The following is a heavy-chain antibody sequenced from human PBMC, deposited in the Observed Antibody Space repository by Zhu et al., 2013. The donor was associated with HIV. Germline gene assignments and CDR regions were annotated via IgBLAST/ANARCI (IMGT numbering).Heavy chain of an antibody. CDR3: ARQKRLTMGFLQD. Sequence: QVQLVQSGAEVKKPGSSVKVSCKASEGTFSSYAISWVRQAPGQGLEWMGGIIPIFGTANYAQKFQGRVTVTADESKSIAYMDLSSLRSEDTALYYCARQKRLTMGFLQDWGQGSLVTVSS. J-gene: IGHJ1*01. D-gene: IGHD3-3*01. CDR2: IIPIFGTA. V-gene: IGHV1-69*01. CDR1: EGTFSSYA.